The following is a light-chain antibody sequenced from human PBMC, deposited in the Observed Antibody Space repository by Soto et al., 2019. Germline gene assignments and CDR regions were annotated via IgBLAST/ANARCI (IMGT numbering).Light chain of an antibody. J-gene: IGKJ4*02. Sequence: EIVMTQSPATLSVSPGERATLSCRASQSLDSNLAWYQQKPGQAPRLLIYRASTRATGIPARFSGSESGTHVTLTISSLQSEDFAVYYCQQYNTWQCTFGGGTKMEIK. CDR2: RAS. V-gene: IGKV3-15*01. CDR1: QSLDSN. CDR3: QQYNTWQCT.